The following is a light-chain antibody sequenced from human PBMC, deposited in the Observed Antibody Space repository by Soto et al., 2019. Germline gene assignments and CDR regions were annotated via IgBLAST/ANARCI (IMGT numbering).Light chain of an antibody. J-gene: IGLJ1*01. CDR1: SSDVGAYDY. CDR3: CSYAGSPYV. Sequence: QSVLTQPRSVSGSPGQSVAISCTGTSSDVGAYDYVSWYQQHPGKAPKLMIYDVTKRPSGVTDRFSGSKSGNTASLTISGLQPEDESDYYCCSYAGSPYVFGTGTKVTVL. CDR2: DVT. V-gene: IGLV2-11*01.